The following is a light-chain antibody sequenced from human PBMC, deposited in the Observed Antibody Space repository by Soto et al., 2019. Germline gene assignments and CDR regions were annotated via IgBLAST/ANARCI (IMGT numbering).Light chain of an antibody. J-gene: IGKJ2*01. CDR1: QTVERW. Sequence: DIQMTQSPSTLSASVGERVIITCRASQTVERWMAWYQQKPGKAPKLLISDVSTLERGVPSRFSGSGSATEFTLTISGLQPDDFATYYCQQYKDYVYTFGQGTKVDI. V-gene: IGKV1-5*01. CDR2: DVS. CDR3: QQYKDYVYT.